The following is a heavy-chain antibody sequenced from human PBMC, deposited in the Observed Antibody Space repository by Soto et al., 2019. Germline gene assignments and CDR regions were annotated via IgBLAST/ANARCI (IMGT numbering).Heavy chain of an antibody. CDR2: ISYDGSNK. V-gene: IGHV3-30*18. J-gene: IGHJ4*02. CDR1: GFTFSSYG. Sequence: QVQLVESGGGVVQPGRSLRLSCAASGFTFSSYGMHWVRQAPGKGLEWVAVISYDGSNKYYADSVKGRFTISRDNSKNTLYLQMNSLRAEDTAVYYYAKAGDSRYYDSSGYTQSDYWGQGTLVTVSS. CDR3: AKAGDSRYYDSSGYTQSDY. D-gene: IGHD3-22*01.